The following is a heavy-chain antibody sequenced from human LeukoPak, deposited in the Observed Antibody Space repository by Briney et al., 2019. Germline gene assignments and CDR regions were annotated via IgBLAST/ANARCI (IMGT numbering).Heavy chain of an antibody. V-gene: IGHV3-21*01. D-gene: IGHD2-15*01. CDR2: ISSSSSYI. CDR3: ARDTCSGGSCYLD. J-gene: IGHJ4*02. Sequence: GGSLRLSCAASGVTFSSYSMNWVRQAPGKGLEWVSSISSSSSYIYYADSVKGRFTISRDNAKNSLYLQMNSLRAEDTAVYYCARDTCSGGSCYLDWGQGTLVTVSS. CDR1: GVTFSSYS.